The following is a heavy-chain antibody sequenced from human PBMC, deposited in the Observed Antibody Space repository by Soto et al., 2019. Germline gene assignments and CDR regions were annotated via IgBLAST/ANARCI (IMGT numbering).Heavy chain of an antibody. CDR3: AKGSASTYYFDS. J-gene: IGHJ4*02. CDR2: ISRSGGST. CDR1: GVTFSNYA. V-gene: IGHV3-23*01. D-gene: IGHD6-19*01. Sequence: EVQLLESGGGLVQPGGSLRLSCAASGVTFSNYAMSWVRQAPGKGLEWVSAISRSGGSTYYADSVKGRFTVSRDNPENMLYLQMNRLRAEDTAVHFCAKGSASTYYFDSWGQGTLVTVSS.